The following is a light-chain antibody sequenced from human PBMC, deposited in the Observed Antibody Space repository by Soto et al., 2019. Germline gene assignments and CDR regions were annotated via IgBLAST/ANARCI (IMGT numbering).Light chain of an antibody. V-gene: IGKV2-28*01. CDR1: QSLLHSNGYNY. Sequence: DIVMTQSPLSLPVTPGEPASISCRSSQSLLHSNGYNYLDWYLQKPGQSPQLLVYLGSNRASGVPDRFSGSGSGTDCTLKISRVEAEDVGVYYCMHALQTPRLTFGGGTKVEIQ. J-gene: IGKJ4*01. CDR2: LGS. CDR3: MHALQTPRLT.